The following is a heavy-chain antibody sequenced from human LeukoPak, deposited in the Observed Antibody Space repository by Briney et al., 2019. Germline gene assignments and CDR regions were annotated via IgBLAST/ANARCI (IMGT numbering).Heavy chain of an antibody. Sequence: GGSLRLSCAASGFTFSSYGMHWVRQAPGKGLEWVAVISYDGSNKYYADSVKGRFTISRDNSKNTLYLQMNNLRGDDTAVFYCTKDARATPDGFDYWGQGTLVTVSS. CDR1: GFTFSSYG. CDR2: ISYDGSNK. V-gene: IGHV3-30*18. J-gene: IGHJ4*02. CDR3: TKDARATPDGFDY. D-gene: IGHD2-15*01.